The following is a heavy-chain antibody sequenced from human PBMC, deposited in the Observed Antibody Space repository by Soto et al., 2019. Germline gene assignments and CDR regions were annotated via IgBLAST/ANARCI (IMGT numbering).Heavy chain of an antibody. CDR1: GFTFGDYA. CDR2: IRSKAYGGTT. Sequence: KPGGSLRLSCTASGFTFGDYAMSWFRQAPGKGLEWVGFIRSKAYGGTTEYAASVKGRFTISRDDSKSIAYLQMNSLKTEDTAVYYCTRDRGYSYGYYYGMDVWGQGTTVTVSS. D-gene: IGHD5-18*01. J-gene: IGHJ6*02. CDR3: TRDRGYSYGYYYGMDV. V-gene: IGHV3-49*05.